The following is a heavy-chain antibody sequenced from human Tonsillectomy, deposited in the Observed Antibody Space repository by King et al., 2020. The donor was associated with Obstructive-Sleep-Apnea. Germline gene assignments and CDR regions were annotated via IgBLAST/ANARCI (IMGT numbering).Heavy chain of an antibody. CDR1: GYTLTELS. CDR2: FDPEDGET. CDR3: ATAVVGYYYDSSAILRLPFDP. D-gene: IGHD3-22*01. J-gene: IGHJ5*02. V-gene: IGHV1-24*01. Sequence: QLVQSGAEVKKPGASVKVSCKVSGYTLTELSMHWVRQAPGKGLEWMGGFDPEDGETIYAQKFQGRVTMTEDTSTDTAYMELSSRRSEETAVYYCATAVVGYYYDSSAILRLPFDPWGQGTLVTVSS.